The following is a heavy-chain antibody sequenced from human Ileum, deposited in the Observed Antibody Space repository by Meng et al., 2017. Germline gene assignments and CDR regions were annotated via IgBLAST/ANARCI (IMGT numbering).Heavy chain of an antibody. CDR1: GYTFTSYY. J-gene: IGHJ4*02. Sequence: ASVKVSCKASGYTFTSYYMHWVRQAPGQGLEWMGIINPSGGSTSYAQKFQGRVTMTRDTSTSTVYMELSSLRSEDTAVYYCARFKVVVPAASGMGYWGQGTLVTVSS. CDR3: ARFKVVVPAASGMGY. D-gene: IGHD2-2*01. CDR2: INPSGGST. V-gene: IGHV1-46*01.